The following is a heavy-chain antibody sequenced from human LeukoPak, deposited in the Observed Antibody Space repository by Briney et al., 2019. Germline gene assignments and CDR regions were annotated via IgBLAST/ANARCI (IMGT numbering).Heavy chain of an antibody. CDR3: AKSTVTTGDGYFDY. J-gene: IGHJ4*02. D-gene: IGHD4-17*01. CDR1: GFTFSSYA. CDR2: ISGSGGAT. Sequence: GGSLRLSCAASGFTFSSYAMTWVRQAPGKGLEWVSAISGSGGATYYADSVKGRFTISRDNSKNTLYLQMNSLRAEDTAVYYCAKSTVTTGDGYFDYWGQGTLVTVSS. V-gene: IGHV3-23*01.